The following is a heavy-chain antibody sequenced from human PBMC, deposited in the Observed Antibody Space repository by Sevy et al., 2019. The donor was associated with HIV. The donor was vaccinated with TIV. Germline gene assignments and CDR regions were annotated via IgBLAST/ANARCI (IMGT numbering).Heavy chain of an antibody. V-gene: IGHV4-38-2*01. CDR2: IYHSGST. J-gene: IGHJ5*02. Sequence: SETLSLTCAVSGYSISSGYYWGWIRQPPGKGLEWIGSIYHSGSTYYNPSLKSRVTISVDTSKNQFSLKLSSVTAADTAVYYCARQGHLPEQLALYTNWFDPWGQGTLVTVSS. CDR3: ARQGHLPEQLALYTNWFDP. CDR1: GYSISSGYY. D-gene: IGHD6-13*01.